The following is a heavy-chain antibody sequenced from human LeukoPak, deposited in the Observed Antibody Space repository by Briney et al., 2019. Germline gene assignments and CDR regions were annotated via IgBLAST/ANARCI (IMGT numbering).Heavy chain of an antibody. D-gene: IGHD4-17*01. J-gene: IGHJ4*02. CDR3: VRRLRLDY. Sequence: PGGSLRLSCTASGFTFSDYEMNWVRQAPGKGLEWVAYISAGSGVTIDFADSVKGRFMISRDNAKNSLSLQMNSLRAEDTGFYYCVRRLRLDYWGQGTLVTVSS. V-gene: IGHV3-48*03. CDR1: GFTFSDYE. CDR2: ISAGSGVTI.